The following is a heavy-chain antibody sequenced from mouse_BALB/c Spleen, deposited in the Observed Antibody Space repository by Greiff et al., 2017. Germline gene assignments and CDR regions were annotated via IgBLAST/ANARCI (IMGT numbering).Heavy chain of an antibody. V-gene: IGHV14-4*02. D-gene: IGHD4-1*01. CDR3: YALTGARIAY. CDR2: IDPESGDT. CDR1: GFNIKDYY. Sequence: EVQLQQSGAALVRSGPSVKLSCTASGFNIKDYYMHWVRQRPEQGLEWIGWIDPESGDTEYAPKFQGNATMTADTSSTTAYLQLSSLTSEDTADFYWYALTGARIAYGGQGTLVTVSA. J-gene: IGHJ3*01.